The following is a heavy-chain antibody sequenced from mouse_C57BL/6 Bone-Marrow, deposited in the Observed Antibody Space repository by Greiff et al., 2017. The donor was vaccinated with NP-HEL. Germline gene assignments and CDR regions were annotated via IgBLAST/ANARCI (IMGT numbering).Heavy chain of an antibody. D-gene: IGHD2-4*01. J-gene: IGHJ3*01. CDR1: GFTFSSYG. Sequence: EVQLVESGGDLVKPGGSLKLSCAASGFTFSSYGMSWVRQTPDKRLEWVATISSGGSYTYYPDSVKGRFTISRDNAKNTLYLQMSSLKSEDTAMYYCASPYDYDVAWFAYRGQGTLVTVSA. V-gene: IGHV5-6*01. CDR3: ASPYDYDVAWFAY. CDR2: ISSGGSYT.